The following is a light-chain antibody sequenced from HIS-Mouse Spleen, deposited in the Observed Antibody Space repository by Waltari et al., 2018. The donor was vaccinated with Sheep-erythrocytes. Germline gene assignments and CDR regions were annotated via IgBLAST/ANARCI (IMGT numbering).Light chain of an antibody. J-gene: IGLJ3*02. CDR2: EGS. Sequence: QSALTQPASVSGSPGQSITISCPGTRRDVCLSNLLSWYQQHPGKAPKLMIYEGSKRPSGVSNRFSGSKSGNTASLTISGLQAEDEADYYCCSYAGSSTPWVFGGGTKLTVL. CDR3: CSYAGSSTPWV. V-gene: IGLV2-23*01. CDR1: RRDVCLSNL.